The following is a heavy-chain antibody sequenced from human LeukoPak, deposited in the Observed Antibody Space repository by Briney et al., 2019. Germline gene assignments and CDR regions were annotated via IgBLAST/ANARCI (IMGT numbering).Heavy chain of an antibody. D-gene: IGHD3-22*01. CDR1: GHTFTSYG. J-gene: IGHJ4*02. CDR2: ISAYNGNT. Sequence: ASVKVSCKASGHTFTSYGISWVRQAPGQGLEWMGWISAYNGNTNYAQKLQGRVTMTTDTSTSTAYMELRSLRSDDTAVYYCARVVYDSSGYYPPVDYWGQGTLVTVSS. V-gene: IGHV1-18*01. CDR3: ARVVYDSSGYYPPVDY.